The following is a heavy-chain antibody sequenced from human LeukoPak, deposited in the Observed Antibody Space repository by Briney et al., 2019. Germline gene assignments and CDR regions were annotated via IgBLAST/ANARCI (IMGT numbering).Heavy chain of an antibody. CDR1: GGSISSGGYY. V-gene: IGHV4-31*03. J-gene: IGHJ1*01. CDR2: IYYSGST. D-gene: IGHD6-13*01. CDR3: ARLAAAGRYFQH. Sequence: SETLSLTCTVSGGSISSGGYYWSWIRQHPGKGLEWIGYIYYSGSTYYNPSLKSRVTISVDTSKNQFSLKRSSVTAADTAVYYCARLAAAGRYFQHWGQGTLVTVSS.